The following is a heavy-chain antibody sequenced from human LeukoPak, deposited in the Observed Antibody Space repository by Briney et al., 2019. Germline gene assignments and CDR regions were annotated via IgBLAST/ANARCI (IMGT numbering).Heavy chain of an antibody. V-gene: IGHV4-38-2*01. J-gene: IGHJ3*02. CDR2: IYHSGST. CDR1: GYSISSGYY. CDR3: ARDSSSSYSDAFDI. D-gene: IGHD6-13*01. Sequence: PSETLSLTCAVSGYSISSGYYWGWIRPPPGKGLEWIGIIYHSGSTYYNPSLKSRVTISVDTSKNQFSLKLSSVTAADTAVYYCARDSSSSYSDAFDIWGQGTMVTVSS.